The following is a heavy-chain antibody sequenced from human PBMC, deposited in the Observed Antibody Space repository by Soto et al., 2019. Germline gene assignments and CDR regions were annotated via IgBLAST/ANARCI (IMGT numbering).Heavy chain of an antibody. D-gene: IGHD4-17*01. CDR1: GFTFSSYA. CDR3: ARDATTVVTPYNWFDP. CDR2: ISYDGSNK. Sequence: QVPLVESGGGVVQPGRSLRLSCAASGFTFSSYAMHWVRQAPGKGLEWVAVISYDGSNKYYADSVKGRFTISRDNSKNTLYLQMNSLRAEDTAVYYCARDATTVVTPYNWFDPWGQGTLVTVSS. V-gene: IGHV3-30-3*01. J-gene: IGHJ5*02.